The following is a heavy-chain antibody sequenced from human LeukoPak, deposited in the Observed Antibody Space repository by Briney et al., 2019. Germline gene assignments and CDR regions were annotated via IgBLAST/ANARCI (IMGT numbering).Heavy chain of an antibody. CDR1: GLTVSTTY. V-gene: IGHV3-53*01. CDR3: AREGQSPSYYMDV. Sequence: GGSLRLSCEASGLTVSTTYMSWVRQAPGQGLEWVSVIDSGGGTDYADSVKGRFTISRDNSKNTLFLQMNSLRAEDTAVYYCAREGQSPSYYMDVWGKGTTVTVSS. CDR2: IDSGGGT. J-gene: IGHJ6*03.